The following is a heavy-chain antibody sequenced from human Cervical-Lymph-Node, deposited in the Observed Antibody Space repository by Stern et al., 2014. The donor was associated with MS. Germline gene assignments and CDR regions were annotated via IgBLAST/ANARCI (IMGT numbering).Heavy chain of an antibody. D-gene: IGHD2-2*01. CDR3: ARDHFTTSLDV. CDR2: IYYSGTT. J-gene: IGHJ6*02. V-gene: IGHV4-31*03. Sequence: VQLVESGPGLVKPSQTLSLTCTVSGGSISSDNYYWTWIRQHPGQGLVWIGHIYYSGTTYYNPSLKSRVSITVDTSKNLFSLRLSSVTAADTAVYYCARDHFTTSLDVWGHGTTVTVS. CDR1: GGSISSDNYY.